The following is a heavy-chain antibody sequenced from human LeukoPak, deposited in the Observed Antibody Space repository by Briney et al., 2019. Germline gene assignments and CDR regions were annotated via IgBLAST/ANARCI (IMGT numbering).Heavy chain of an antibody. CDR2: IYSTGST. J-gene: IGHJ4*02. V-gene: IGHV4-4*07. D-gene: IGHD1-26*01. CDR3: ARQGYTVSYYFLDY. CDR1: GGSVRSYW. Sequence: SETLSLNCDVSGGSVRSYWWGWVRQPAGKGLEWLGRIYSTGSTRFNPSLKSRLTLSIDTSTNQFSLKLTSVTAADTAVYFCARQGYTVSYYFLDYWSQGTLVTVSS.